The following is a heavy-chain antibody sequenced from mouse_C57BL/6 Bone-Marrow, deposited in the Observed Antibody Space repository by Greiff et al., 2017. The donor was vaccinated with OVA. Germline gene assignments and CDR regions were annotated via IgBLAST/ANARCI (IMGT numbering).Heavy chain of an antibody. Sequence: DVQLQESGPGLVKPSQSLSLTCSVTGYSITSGYYWNWIRQFPGNKLEWMGYISYDGSNNYNPSLKNRISITRDTSKNQFFLKLNSVTTEDTATYYCARTGTWAYWGQGTLVTVSA. V-gene: IGHV3-6*01. CDR3: ARTGTWAY. J-gene: IGHJ3*01. CDR1: GYSITSGYY. D-gene: IGHD4-1*01. CDR2: ISYDGSN.